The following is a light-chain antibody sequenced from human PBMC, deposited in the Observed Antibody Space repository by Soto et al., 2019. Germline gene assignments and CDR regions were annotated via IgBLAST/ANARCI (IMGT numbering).Light chain of an antibody. J-gene: IGLJ2*01. CDR3: SSYTSSSTLV. CDR1: SSDVGGYNY. V-gene: IGLV2-14*01. Sequence: QSALTQPASVSGSPGQSITIPCTGTSSDVGGYNYVSWYQQHPGIAPKLLIYDVTNRPSGVSNRFSGSKSGNTASLTISGLQAEDEADYYCSSYTSSSTLVFGGGTKLTVL. CDR2: DVT.